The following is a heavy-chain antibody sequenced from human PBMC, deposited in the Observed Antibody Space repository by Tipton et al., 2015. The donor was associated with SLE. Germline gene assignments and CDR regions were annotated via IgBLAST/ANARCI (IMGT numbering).Heavy chain of an antibody. Sequence: LRLSCTVSGGSISSGSYYWSWIRQPAGKGLEWIGYIYTSGSTNYNPSLKSRVTISVDTSKNQFSLKLSSVTAADTAVYYCARASSGSVRVLVHWGQGTLVTVSS. CDR3: ARASSGSVRVLVH. J-gene: IGHJ4*02. D-gene: IGHD6-19*01. CDR1: GGSISSGSYY. V-gene: IGHV4-61*09. CDR2: IYTSGST.